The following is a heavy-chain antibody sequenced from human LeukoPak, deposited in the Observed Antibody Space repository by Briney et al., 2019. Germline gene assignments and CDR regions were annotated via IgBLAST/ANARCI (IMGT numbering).Heavy chain of an antibody. CDR2: IKQDGSEK. D-gene: IGHD3-9*01. J-gene: IGHJ4*02. V-gene: IGHV3-7*03. Sequence: PGGSLRLSCAASGFTFSSYWMSWVRQAPGKGLEWVANIKQDGSEKYYVDSVRGRFTISRDNAKNSLYLQMNSLRVEDTAVYYCARAYDISTGWLDYWGQGTLVIVSS. CDR3: ARAYDISTGWLDY. CDR1: GFTFSSYW.